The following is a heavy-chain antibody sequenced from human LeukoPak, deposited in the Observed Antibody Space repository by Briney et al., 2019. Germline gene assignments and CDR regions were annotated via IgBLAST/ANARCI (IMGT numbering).Heavy chain of an antibody. CDR1: GGSISSYY. CDR3: ARGGSGYYPDNWFDP. D-gene: IGHD3-22*01. V-gene: IGHV4-59*01. Sequence: PSETLSLTCTVSGGSISSYYWSWIRQPPGKGLEWIGYIYYSGSTNYNPSLKSRVTISVDTSKNQFSLKLSSVTAADTAVYHCARGGSGYYPDNWFDPWGQGTLVTVSS. CDR2: IYYSGST. J-gene: IGHJ5*02.